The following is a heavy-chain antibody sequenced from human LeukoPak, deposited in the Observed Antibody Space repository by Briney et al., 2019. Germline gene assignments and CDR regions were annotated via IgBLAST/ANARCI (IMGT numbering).Heavy chain of an antibody. Sequence: GGSLRLSCVTSGLTFSNYYMHWVRQVPGEGLVWVSHIIQDGSVTSYADSVKGRFTISRDNAKNTVYLQLNNLRAEDTAVYYCATGDYRGLGCWGQGTLVTVSS. J-gene: IGHJ4*02. CDR3: ATGDYRGLGC. D-gene: IGHD4-17*01. CDR1: GLTFSNYY. V-gene: IGHV3-74*01. CDR2: IIQDGSVT.